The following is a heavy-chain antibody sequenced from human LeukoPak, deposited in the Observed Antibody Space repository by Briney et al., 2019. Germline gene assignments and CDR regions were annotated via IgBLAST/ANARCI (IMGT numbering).Heavy chain of an antibody. V-gene: IGHV1-18*01. Sequence: WASVTVSCKASGYTFTSYGISWVRQAPGQGREWMGWISAYNGNTNYAQTLQGRVTMTTDTSTSTAYMELRSLRSDDTAVYYCARDGRSGYANWFDPWGQGTLVTVSS. J-gene: IGHJ5*02. CDR3: ARDGRSGYANWFDP. CDR1: GYTFTSYG. CDR2: ISAYNGNT. D-gene: IGHD5-12*01.